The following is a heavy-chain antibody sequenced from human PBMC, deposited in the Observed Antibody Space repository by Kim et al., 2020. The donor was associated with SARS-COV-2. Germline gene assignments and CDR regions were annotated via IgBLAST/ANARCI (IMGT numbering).Heavy chain of an antibody. D-gene: IGHD4-17*01. Sequence: PSLKSRVTISVDTSKNQFSLKLSSVTAADTAVYYCARDYGDYVGGNRFDYWGQGTLVTVSS. CDR3: ARDYGDYVGGNRFDY. V-gene: IGHV4-34*01. J-gene: IGHJ4*02.